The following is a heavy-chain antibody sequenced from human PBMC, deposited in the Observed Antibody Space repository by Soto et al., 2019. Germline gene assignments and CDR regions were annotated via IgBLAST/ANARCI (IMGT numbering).Heavy chain of an antibody. CDR2: ISGSGGST. CDR1: GFTFSSYA. V-gene: IGHV3-23*01. D-gene: IGHD3-22*01. CDR3: AKGGPYYYDSSGYYDY. Sequence: EVQLLESGGGLVQPGGSLRLSCAASGFTFSSYAMSWVRQAPGKGLEWVSAISGSGGSTYYADSVKGRFTISRDNSTNTLYLQMNSLRAEDTAVYYCAKGGPYYYDSSGYYDYWGQGTLVTVSS. J-gene: IGHJ4*02.